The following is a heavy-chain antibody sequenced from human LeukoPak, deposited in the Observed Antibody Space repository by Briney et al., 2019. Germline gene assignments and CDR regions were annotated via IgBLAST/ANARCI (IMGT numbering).Heavy chain of an antibody. CDR2: INIDGSDT. CDR3: ARSRCPNGYSNCHLDY. CDR1: TFAFSSYA. Sequence: GGSLRLSCAASTFAFSSYAMTWVCQAPGKGLVWVSRINIDGSDTRYVDSVKGRFTISRDNAKNTLYLQMNRLRAEDTAVYYCARSRCPNGYSNCHLDYWGLGTLVTVSS. J-gene: IGHJ4*02. D-gene: IGHD4-11*01. V-gene: IGHV3-74*01.